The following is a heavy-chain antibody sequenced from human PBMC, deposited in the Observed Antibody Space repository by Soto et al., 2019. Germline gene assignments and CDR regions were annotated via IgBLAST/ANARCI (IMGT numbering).Heavy chain of an antibody. D-gene: IGHD1-26*01. CDR1: GFSFRTTW. V-gene: IGHV3-15*05. J-gene: IGHJ4*02. CDR2: IKSKSAGETT. Sequence: EVQLVESGGGLVKPGGSLRLSCAASGFSFRTTWMAWVRQAPGKGLEWVGRIKSKSAGETTDYADPVKGRFTISRDDSKDTLYLHMDSLEPGDTAVYYCSTGSPFSGSGFDYWGQGTLVNVSS. CDR3: STGSPFSGSGFDY.